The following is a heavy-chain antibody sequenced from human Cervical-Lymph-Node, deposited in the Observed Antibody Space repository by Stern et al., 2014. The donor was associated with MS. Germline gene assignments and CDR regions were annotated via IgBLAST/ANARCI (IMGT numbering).Heavy chain of an antibody. D-gene: IGHD6-6*01. V-gene: IGHV1-2*02. CDR1: GYIFTAYY. Sequence: QVQLVESGAEVEKPGASVKVSCKASGYIFTAYYLHWVRQAPGQGLEWMGRINPKSGGTSYAQSFQGRVTLTRDTSITTAYMDLSRLTSDDTAVYYCTRALRIADRPSPGGHWFDPWGQGTLVIVSS. J-gene: IGHJ5*02. CDR3: TRALRIADRPSPGGHWFDP. CDR2: INPKSGGT.